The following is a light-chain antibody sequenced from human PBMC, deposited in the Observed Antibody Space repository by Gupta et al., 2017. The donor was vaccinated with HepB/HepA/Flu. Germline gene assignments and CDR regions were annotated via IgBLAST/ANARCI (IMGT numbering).Light chain of an antibody. Sequence: EIVMTQPPATLSVSPGERATLSCRASQSISSNLAWYQQKPGQAPRLLIYGASTRASGGPARFSGSGSGADFTLTISSLQPEDFAVYYCQQYNSWPLTFGRGTRVEIK. J-gene: IGKJ5*01. CDR3: QQYNSWPLT. CDR2: GAS. CDR1: QSISSN. V-gene: IGKV3-15*01.